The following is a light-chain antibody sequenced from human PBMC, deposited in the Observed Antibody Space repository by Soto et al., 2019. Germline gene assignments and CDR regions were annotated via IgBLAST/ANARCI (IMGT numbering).Light chain of an antibody. V-gene: IGKV1-12*01. Sequence: DVQMTQSPSSVSASIGDTVTITCRASQGISNWLAWYQQKPGKAPNLLVYDSSNLQSGVPSRFSGSGSGTDFSLTICRRQPEEFATYHCQQTDHFPHTFGQGTKLEIK. CDR1: QGISNW. CDR3: QQTDHFPHT. J-gene: IGKJ2*01. CDR2: DSS.